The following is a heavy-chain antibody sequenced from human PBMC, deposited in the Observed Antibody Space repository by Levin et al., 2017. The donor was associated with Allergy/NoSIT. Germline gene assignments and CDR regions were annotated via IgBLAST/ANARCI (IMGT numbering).Heavy chain of an antibody. CDR1: GFTFSSQT. CDR3: ARNLPAADY. Sequence: PGGSLRLSCVASGFTFSSQTMNWVRQTPGKGLEWVSYIDSSSNIIYYADSVKGRFTISRDNAKSSLYLQMSSLRAEDTAVYYCARNLPAADYWGQGTLVTVSS. CDR2: IDSSSNII. D-gene: IGHD2-2*01. V-gene: IGHV3-48*01. J-gene: IGHJ4*02.